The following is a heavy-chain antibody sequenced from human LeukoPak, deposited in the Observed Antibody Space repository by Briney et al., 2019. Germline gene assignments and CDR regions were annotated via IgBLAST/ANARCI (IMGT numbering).Heavy chain of an antibody. CDR2: INPNSGGT. V-gene: IGHV1-2*02. D-gene: IGHD2-15*01. CDR1: GYTFTGYY. J-gene: IGHJ5*02. CDR3: AREVVVAATRGNRFDP. Sequence: ASVKVSCKASGYTFTGYYMHWVRQAPGQGLEWMGWINPNSGGTNYAQKFQGRVTMTRDTSISTAYMELSRLRSDDTAVYYCAREVVVAATRGNRFDPWGQGTLVTVSS.